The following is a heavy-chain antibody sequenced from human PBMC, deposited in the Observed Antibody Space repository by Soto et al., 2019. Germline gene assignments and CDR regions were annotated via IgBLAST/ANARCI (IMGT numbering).Heavy chain of an antibody. Sequence: HLVQSGAELKKPGASVKVSCKASGYTFTNYGIGWVRQAPGQGLEWMGRISTYMGDPTYAQKLQGRVTMTTDSSTSTAYMELRSLRSDDTALYYCARFDYTKYLFDFWGQGTLVTVSS. J-gene: IGHJ4*02. D-gene: IGHD3-9*01. CDR1: GYTFTNYG. CDR2: ISTYMGDP. V-gene: IGHV1-18*01. CDR3: ARFDYTKYLFDF.